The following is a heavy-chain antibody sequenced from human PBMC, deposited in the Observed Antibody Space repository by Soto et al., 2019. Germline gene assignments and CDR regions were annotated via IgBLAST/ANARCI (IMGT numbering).Heavy chain of an antibody. CDR2: ISSNGGST. D-gene: IGHD3-22*01. V-gene: IGHV3-64D*06. CDR1: GFTFSSYS. J-gene: IGHJ4*02. Sequence: GGSLRLSCAASGFTFSSYSMNWVRQAPGKGLEYVSAISSNGGSTYYADSVKGRFTISRDNSKNTLYLQMSSLRAEDTAVYYCVNLVHYYDSSGYLPNFDYWGQGTLVTVSS. CDR3: VNLVHYYDSSGYLPNFDY.